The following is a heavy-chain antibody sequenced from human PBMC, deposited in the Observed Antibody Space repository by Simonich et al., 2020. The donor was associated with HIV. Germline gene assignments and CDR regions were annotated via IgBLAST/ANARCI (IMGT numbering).Heavy chain of an antibody. CDR1: GGSFSGYY. Sequence: QVQLQQWGAGLLKPSETLSLTCAVYGGSFSGYYWSWIRQPPGKGLGWIGEINNSGNTNNNPSLKGRVTISIDTSKNQFSLKLNSVTAADTAVYYCATTIGDTAMGSSGNYQEYWFDPWGQGTLVTVSS. CDR2: INNSGNT. D-gene: IGHD5-18*01. J-gene: IGHJ5*02. V-gene: IGHV4-34*01. CDR3: ATTIGDTAMGSSGNYQEYWFDP.